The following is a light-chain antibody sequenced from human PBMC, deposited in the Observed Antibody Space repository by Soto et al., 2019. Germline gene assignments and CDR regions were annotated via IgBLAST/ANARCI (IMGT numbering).Light chain of an antibody. V-gene: IGKV3-20*01. CDR1: QSVSSSY. CDR2: GAS. CDR3: QQDGSSTGT. J-gene: IGKJ2*01. Sequence: EIVLTQSPGTLSLSPGERATLSCRASQSVSSSYLAWYQQKPGQAPRLLIYGASSRATGIPDRFSGSGSGTDFTLTISRLEPDDFAVYYCQQDGSSTGTFGQGTKLEIK.